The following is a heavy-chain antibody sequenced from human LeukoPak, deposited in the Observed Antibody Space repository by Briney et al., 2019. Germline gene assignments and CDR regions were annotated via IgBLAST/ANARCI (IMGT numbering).Heavy chain of an antibody. V-gene: IGHV3-66*01. J-gene: IGHJ4*02. D-gene: IGHD4-17*01. Sequence: PGGSLRLSCAASGFSVNTNYMTWVRQAPGKGLEWVSVLYSGGGAYYADSVKDRFTISRDYSQNTLYLQMNSLRAEDTAVYYCAKAETVTQRGYFDYWGQGTLVTVSS. CDR1: GFSVNTNY. CDR2: LYSGGGA. CDR3: AKAETVTQRGYFDY.